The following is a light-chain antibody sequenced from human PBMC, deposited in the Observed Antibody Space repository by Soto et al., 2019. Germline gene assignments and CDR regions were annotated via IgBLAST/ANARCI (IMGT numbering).Light chain of an antibody. CDR2: DDS. CDR3: QQYNSYSYT. V-gene: IGKV1-5*01. J-gene: IGKJ2*01. CDR1: QSISSW. Sequence: DIQMTQSPSTLSASVGDRVTITCRASQSISSWLAWYQQKPGKAPKLLNYDDSSLDSGVPSRFSGSGSGTEFTLTISSLQPDDVATYYCQQYNSYSYTFGQGTKLEIK.